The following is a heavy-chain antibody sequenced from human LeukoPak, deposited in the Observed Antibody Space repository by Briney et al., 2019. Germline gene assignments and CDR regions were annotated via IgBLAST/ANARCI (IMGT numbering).Heavy chain of an antibody. Sequence: ASVKVSCKASGYTFTSYDINWVRQATGQGLEWMGWMNPNSGNTGYAQKFQGRVTITRNTSISTAYMELSSLRSEDTAVYYCARGRYCTNRVYCAPDYWGQGTLVTVSS. CDR1: GYTFTSYD. CDR3: ARGRYCTNRVYCAPDY. CDR2: MNPNSGNT. J-gene: IGHJ4*02. D-gene: IGHD2-8*01. V-gene: IGHV1-8*03.